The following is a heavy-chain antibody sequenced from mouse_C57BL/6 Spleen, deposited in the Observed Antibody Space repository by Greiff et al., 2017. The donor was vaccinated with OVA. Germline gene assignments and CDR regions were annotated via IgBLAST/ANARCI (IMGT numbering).Heavy chain of an antibody. CDR3: AKATYGSRGDFDY. V-gene: IGHV1-22*01. J-gene: IGHJ2*01. D-gene: IGHD1-1*01. Sequence: VQLQQSGPELVKPGASVKMSCKASGYTFTDYNMHWVKQSHGKSLEWIGYINPNNGGTSYNQKFKGKATLTVNKSSSTAYMELRSLTSEDSAVYYCAKATYGSRGDFDYWGQGTTLTVSS. CDR2: INPNNGGT. CDR1: GYTFTDYN.